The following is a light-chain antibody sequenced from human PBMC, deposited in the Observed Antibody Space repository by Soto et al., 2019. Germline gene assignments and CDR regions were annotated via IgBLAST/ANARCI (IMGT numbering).Light chain of an antibody. Sequence: SYELTQPPSVSVAPGQTARITCWGNNIGSKSVHWYQQKPGQAPVLVVYDDSDRPSGIPERFPGSNSGNTATLTISRVEAGDEADYYCQVWDSSSDHHYVFGTGTKVTVL. CDR1: NIGSKS. J-gene: IGLJ1*01. CDR3: QVWDSSSDHHYV. CDR2: DDS. V-gene: IGLV3-21*02.